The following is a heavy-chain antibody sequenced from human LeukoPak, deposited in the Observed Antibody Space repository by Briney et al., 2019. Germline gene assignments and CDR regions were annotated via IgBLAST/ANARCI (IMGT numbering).Heavy chain of an antibody. D-gene: IGHD6-13*01. CDR2: ISSSSSYI. V-gene: IGHV3-21*01. J-gene: IGHJ4*02. CDR3: ARISGAAAQHFDY. Sequence: GGSLRLSCAASEFTFSSYSMNWVRQAPGKGLEWVSSISSSSSYIYYADSVKGRFAISRDNAKKSLYLQMNSLRAEDTAVYYCARISGAAAQHFDYWGQGTLVTVSS. CDR1: EFTFSSYS.